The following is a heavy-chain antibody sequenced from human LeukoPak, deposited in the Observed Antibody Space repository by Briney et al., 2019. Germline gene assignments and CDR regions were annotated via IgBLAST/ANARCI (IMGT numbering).Heavy chain of an antibody. J-gene: IGHJ3*02. D-gene: IGHD2-21*02. CDR1: GYSISTSSY. V-gene: IGHV4-28*05. CDR3: ARKTTAGPTKAAFDI. Sequence: SETLSLTCSVSGYSISTSSYWAWIWQPPGRGLEWIGHIYYSGGIYYNPSLKSRVTMSVDTSRNQFSLKLSSVTAVDTAVYYCARKTTAGPTKAAFDIWGQGTMVAVST. CDR2: IYYSGGI.